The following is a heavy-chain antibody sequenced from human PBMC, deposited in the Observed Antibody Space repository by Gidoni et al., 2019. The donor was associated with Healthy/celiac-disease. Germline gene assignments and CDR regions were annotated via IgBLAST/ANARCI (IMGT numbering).Heavy chain of an antibody. CDR1: GFTFSSYW. CDR3: AREAGGDNWFDP. J-gene: IGHJ5*02. Sequence: EVQLVESGGGLVQPGGSLRPSCAASGFTFSSYWMSWVRQAPGKGLGWVANIKQDGSEKYYVDSVKGRFTISRDNAKNSLYLQMNSLRAEDTAVYYCAREAGGDNWFDPWGQGTLVTVSS. CDR2: IKQDGSEK. V-gene: IGHV3-7*03. D-gene: IGHD3-16*01.